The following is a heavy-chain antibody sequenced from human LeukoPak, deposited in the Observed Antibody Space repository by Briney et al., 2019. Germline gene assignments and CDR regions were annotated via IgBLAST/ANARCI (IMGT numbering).Heavy chain of an antibody. CDR1: GFTFSDYY. V-gene: IGHV3-11*01. D-gene: IGHD3-22*01. CDR3: ARDAPRYDSSGYLDY. CDR2: ISSSGSTI. Sequence: GGSLRLSCAASGFTFSDYYMSWIRQAPGKGLEWVSYISSSGSTIYYADSVKGRFTISRDNAQNSLFLQMNGLRAEDAAVYYCARDAPRYDSSGYLDYWGQGTLVTVSS. J-gene: IGHJ4*02.